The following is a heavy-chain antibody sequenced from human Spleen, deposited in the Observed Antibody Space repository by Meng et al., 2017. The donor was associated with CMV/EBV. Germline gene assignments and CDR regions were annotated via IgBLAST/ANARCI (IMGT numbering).Heavy chain of an antibody. V-gene: IGHV3-74*01. CDR1: GFPFSKFW. CDR3: ARAGGGHTFRSDYYANYHDGMDV. CDR2: IDSDGSGT. D-gene: IGHD3-3*01. Sequence: GESLKISCAASGFPFSKFWMHWVRQAPGKGLMLVSHIDSDGSGTSYADSVEGRFTISRDNAKNTLVLQMHSLRAEDTADYYCARAGGGHTFRSDYYANYHDGMDVWGQGTTVTVSS. J-gene: IGHJ6*02.